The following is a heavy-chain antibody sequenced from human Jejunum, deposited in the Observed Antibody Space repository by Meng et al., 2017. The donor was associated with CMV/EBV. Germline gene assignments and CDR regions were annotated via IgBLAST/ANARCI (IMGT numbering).Heavy chain of an antibody. CDR1: VSSDSFY. D-gene: IGHD2-2*01. J-gene: IGHJ4*02. CDR2: IFYTGNT. CDR3: ARGRYCSSTSCYPFEY. V-gene: IGHV4-61*01. Sequence: VSSDSFYWGWIRQPPGKGLEWIGHIFYTGNTNYNPSLKSRVTISVDTSKNQFSLRLSSVTAADTAVYYCARGRYCSSTSCYPFEYWGQGTLVTVSS.